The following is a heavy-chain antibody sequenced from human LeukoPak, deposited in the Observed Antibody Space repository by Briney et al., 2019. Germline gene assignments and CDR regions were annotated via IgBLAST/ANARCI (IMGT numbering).Heavy chain of an antibody. CDR1: RGSISSSSYY. CDR3: ARKSIVGATHDAFDI. D-gene: IGHD1-26*01. V-gene: IGHV4-39*01. Sequence: SETLSLTCTVSRGSISSSSYYWGWIRQPPGKGLEWIGSIYYSGSTYYNPSLKSRVTISVDTSKNQFSLKLSSVTAADTAVYYCARKSIVGATHDAFDIWGQGTMVTVSS. CDR2: IYYSGST. J-gene: IGHJ3*02.